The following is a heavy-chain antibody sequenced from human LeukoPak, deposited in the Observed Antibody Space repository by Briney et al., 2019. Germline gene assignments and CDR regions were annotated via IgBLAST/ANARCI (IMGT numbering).Heavy chain of an antibody. J-gene: IGHJ4*02. D-gene: IGHD3-10*01. CDR1: GGSIRSSYYY. Sequence: PSETLSLTCTASGGSIRSSYYYWGWIRQPPGKGLEWIGSIYYSGSTYYNPSLKSRVTISVDTSKNQFSLKLNSVTATDTAMYYCARHYGPWGQGTLVTVSS. V-gene: IGHV4-39*01. CDR2: IYYSGST. CDR3: ARHYGP.